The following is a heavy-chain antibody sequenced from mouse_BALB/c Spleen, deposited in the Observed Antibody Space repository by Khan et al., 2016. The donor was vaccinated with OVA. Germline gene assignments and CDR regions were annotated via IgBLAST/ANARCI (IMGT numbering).Heavy chain of an antibody. CDR1: GYTFTSYY. D-gene: IGHD3-2*02. V-gene: IGHV1S81*02. Sequence: QVQLQQPGAELVKPGALVKLSCKASGYTFTSYYMYWLKQRPGQGLEWIGEINPSNGGTNFNEKFKSKATLTVDKSSSTAYMQLSSLTSEDSAVYYSTRSATAQATLWFAYGGQGTLVTVSA. J-gene: IGHJ3*01. CDR3: TRSATAQATLWFAY. CDR2: INPSNGGT.